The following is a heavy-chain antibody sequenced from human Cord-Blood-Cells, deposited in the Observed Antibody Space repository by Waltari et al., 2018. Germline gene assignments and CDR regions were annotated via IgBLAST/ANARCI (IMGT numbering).Heavy chain of an antibody. V-gene: IGHV3-15*01. CDR3: TTDRSGWYYYYYGMDV. Sequence: EVQLVESGGGLVKPGGSLRLSCAASGFTFSNAWMSWVRQAPGKGLEGVGRIKSKTDGGTTDYAAPVKGRFTISRDDSKNTLYLQMNSLKTEDTAVYYCTTDRSGWYYYYYGMDVWGQGTTVTVSS. CDR2: IKSKTDGGTT. D-gene: IGHD6-19*01. CDR1: GFTFSNAW. J-gene: IGHJ6*02.